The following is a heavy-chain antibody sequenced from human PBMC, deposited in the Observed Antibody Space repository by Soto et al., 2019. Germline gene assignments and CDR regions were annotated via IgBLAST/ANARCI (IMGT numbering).Heavy chain of an antibody. CDR2: IYYSGNT. Sequence: SETLSLTCTVSGGSLSSYYWSWIRQLPGKGLEWIGYIYYSGNTNYNPSLQSRVTISVDTSKNQFSLKLRSVTAAATAVYYCASRTTVTTGGMDVWGQGTTVTVAS. J-gene: IGHJ6*02. CDR1: GGSLSSYY. V-gene: IGHV4-59*01. D-gene: IGHD4-17*01. CDR3: ASRTTVTTGGMDV.